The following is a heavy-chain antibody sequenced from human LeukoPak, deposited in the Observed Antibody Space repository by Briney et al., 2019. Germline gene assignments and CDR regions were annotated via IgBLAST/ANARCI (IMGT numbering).Heavy chain of an antibody. CDR3: AKYAPPTTVVTRFFDY. J-gene: IGHJ4*02. CDR2: IGYSGGDS. D-gene: IGHD4-23*01. CDR1: GFTFSSYA. Sequence: GGSLRLSCAASGFTFSSYAMTWVRQAPGKGLEWVSDIGYSGGDSQYADSVKGRFTISRDNSKNTLYLQMNSLRVEDTAVYYCAKYAPPTTVVTRFFDYWGQGTLVTVSS. V-gene: IGHV3-23*01.